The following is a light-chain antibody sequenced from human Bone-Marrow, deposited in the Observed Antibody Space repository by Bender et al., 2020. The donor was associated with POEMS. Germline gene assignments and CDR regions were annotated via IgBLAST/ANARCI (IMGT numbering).Light chain of an antibody. V-gene: IGLV3-25*03. CDR1: ALAKQY. J-gene: IGLJ3*02. CDR3: QSSDNSGSYVV. Sequence: AARITCSGEALAKQYSYWYQQKPGQAPVLLIYTDTERPSGIPERFSGSTSGTIVTLTISGVQAADEGDYYCQSSDNSGSYVVFGGGTRLTVL. CDR2: TDT.